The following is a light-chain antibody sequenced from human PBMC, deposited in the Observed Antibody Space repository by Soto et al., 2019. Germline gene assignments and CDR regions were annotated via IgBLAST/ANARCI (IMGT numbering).Light chain of an antibody. V-gene: IGKV1-13*02. CDR3: QQFNSYLRT. Sequence: AIQLTQSPSSLSASVGDRATITCRASQGISSALAWYQQKPGKAPKLLIYDASSLESGVPSRFSGSGSGTDFTLTISSLQPEDSQTYCCQQFNSYLRTFGGGTKVEIK. CDR1: QGISSA. CDR2: DAS. J-gene: IGKJ4*01.